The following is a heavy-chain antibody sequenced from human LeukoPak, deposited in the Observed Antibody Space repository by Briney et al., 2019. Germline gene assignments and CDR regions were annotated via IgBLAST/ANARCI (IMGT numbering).Heavy chain of an antibody. CDR2: IYYSGST. Sequence: SETLSLTCTVSGGSISSGGYYWSWIRQHPGKGLEWIGYIYYSGSTYYNPSLKSRVTISVDTSKNQFSLKLSSVTAADTAVYYCARGEVVPAAILGYWGQGTLVTVSS. J-gene: IGHJ4*02. CDR1: GGSISSGGYY. CDR3: ARGEVVPAAILGY. D-gene: IGHD2-2*02. V-gene: IGHV4-31*03.